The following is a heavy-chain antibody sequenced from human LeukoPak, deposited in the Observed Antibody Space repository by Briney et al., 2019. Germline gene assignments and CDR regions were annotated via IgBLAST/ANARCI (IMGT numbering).Heavy chain of an antibody. Sequence: GGSLRLSCAASGFTVSSNYMSWVRQAPGKGLEWVSVIYSGGSTYYADSVKGRFTISRDNSKNTLYLQMDSLRAEDTAVYYCARGRGSGSYFTEDYWGQGTLVTVSS. CDR3: ARGRGSGSYFTEDY. D-gene: IGHD3-10*01. CDR1: GFTVSSNY. V-gene: IGHV3-66*01. CDR2: IYSGGST. J-gene: IGHJ4*02.